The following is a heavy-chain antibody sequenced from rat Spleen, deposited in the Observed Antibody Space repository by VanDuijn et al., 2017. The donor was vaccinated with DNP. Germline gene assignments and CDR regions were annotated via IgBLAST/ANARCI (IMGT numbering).Heavy chain of an antibody. CDR2: ISYDGSRT. D-gene: IGHD1-12*02. CDR3: ARRVYDGSSAWFDY. Sequence: EVQLVESGGGLVQPGRSLKLSCAASGFTFSDYAMAWVRQAPKKGLEWVATISYDGSRTYYRDSVKGRFTISRDNAKSTLNLQMDSLMSEDTATYYCARRVYDGSSAWFDYWGQGVMVTVSS. J-gene: IGHJ2*01. V-gene: IGHV5-17*01. CDR1: GFTFSDYA.